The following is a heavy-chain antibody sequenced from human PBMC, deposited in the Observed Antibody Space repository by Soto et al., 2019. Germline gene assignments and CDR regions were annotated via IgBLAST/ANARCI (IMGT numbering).Heavy chain of an antibody. V-gene: IGHV1-18*01. J-gene: IGHJ6*02. D-gene: IGHD3-16*01. CDR1: GYTFTSYG. CDR2: INGYTGNT. CDR3: ARSWVTGKGGMDV. Sequence: QVQLVQSGAEVKKPGASVKVSCKTSGYTFTSYGLSWVRQAPGQGLEWMGWINGYTGNTNYAQKFQGRVTITTDTSTNTAYLDLWTLISDDTAVYYCARSWVTGKGGMDVWGQGTTVTVSS.